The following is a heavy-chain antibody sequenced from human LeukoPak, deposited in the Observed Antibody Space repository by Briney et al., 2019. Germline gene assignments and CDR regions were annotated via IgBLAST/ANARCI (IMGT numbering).Heavy chain of an antibody. CDR3: ARGGDCSSTSCYPFWFDP. J-gene: IGHJ5*02. CDR2: IYYSGST. D-gene: IGHD2-2*01. Sequence: SQTLSLTCTVSGGSISSGDYYWSWIRQPPGKGLEWIGYIYYSGSTYYNPSLKSRVTISVDTSKNQFSLKLSSVTAAGTAVYYCARGGDCSSTSCYPFWFDPWGQGTLVTVSS. V-gene: IGHV4-30-4*01. CDR1: GGSISSGDYY.